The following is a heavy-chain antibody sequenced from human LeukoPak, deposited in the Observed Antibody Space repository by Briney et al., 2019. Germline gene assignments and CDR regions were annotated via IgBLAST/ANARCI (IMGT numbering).Heavy chain of an antibody. J-gene: IGHJ6*03. Sequence: GGSLRLSCAASGFTFSSYSMNWVRQAPGKGLEWVSYISSSSTIYYADSVKGRFTISRDNAKNSLYLQMNSLRAEDTALYYCAREAPAYGSGSYYSYYYYMDVWGKGTTVTVSS. CDR3: AREAPAYGSGSYYSYYYYMDV. CDR2: ISSSSTI. D-gene: IGHD3-10*01. V-gene: IGHV3-48*04. CDR1: GFTFSSYS.